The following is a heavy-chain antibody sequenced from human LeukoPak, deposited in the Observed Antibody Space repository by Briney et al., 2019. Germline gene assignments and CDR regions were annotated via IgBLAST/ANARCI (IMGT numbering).Heavy chain of an antibody. Sequence: ASVKVSCKASGGSFSNYAINLVRQAPGQGLEWMGGTIPIFGTTNYAQQFQGRVTITADESTSTDYMELSRLSPADTAVYYCAAGTDFNGNVPVHFDSWGQGTLVTVSS. CDR3: AAGTDFNGNVPVHFDS. J-gene: IGHJ4*02. CDR1: GGSFSNYA. CDR2: TIPIFGTT. V-gene: IGHV1-69*13. D-gene: IGHD1-20*01.